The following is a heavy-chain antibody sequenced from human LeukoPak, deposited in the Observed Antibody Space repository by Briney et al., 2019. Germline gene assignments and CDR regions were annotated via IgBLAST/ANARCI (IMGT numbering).Heavy chain of an antibody. V-gene: IGHV4-59*08. CDR3: ARRGQGTSSSSWHFDY. CDR2: IYYSGST. CDR1: GGSISSYY. D-gene: IGHD6-13*01. Sequence: SETLSLTCTVSGGSISSYYWSWIRQPPGKGLEWIGYIYYSGSTNYNPSLKSRVTISVDTSKNQFSLKLSSVTAADTAVYYCARRGQGTSSSSWHFDYWGQGTLVTVSS. J-gene: IGHJ4*02.